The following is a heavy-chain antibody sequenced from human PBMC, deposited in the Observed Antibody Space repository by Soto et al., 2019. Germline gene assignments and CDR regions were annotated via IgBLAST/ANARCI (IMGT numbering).Heavy chain of an antibody. CDR1: GYSFTSYW. CDR3: ARQTKSATYYYDSSGADY. CDR2: IYPGDSDT. D-gene: IGHD3-22*01. Sequence: GESLEISCKGSGYSFTSYWIGWVRQMPGKGLEWMGIIYPGDSDTRYSPSFQGQVTISADKSISTAYLQWSSLKASDTAMYYCARQTKSATYYYDSSGADYWGQGTLVTVSS. V-gene: IGHV5-51*01. J-gene: IGHJ4*02.